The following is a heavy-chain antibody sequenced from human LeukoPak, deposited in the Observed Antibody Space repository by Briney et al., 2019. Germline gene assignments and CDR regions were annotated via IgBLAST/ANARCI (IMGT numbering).Heavy chain of an antibody. Sequence: ASVKVSCKASGYTFTSYGISWVRQAPGQGLEWMGWISAYNGNTNYAQKFQGRVTITADESTSTAYMELSSLRSEDTAVYYCARDEPRSYYDSSGYCHWGQGTLVTVSS. V-gene: IGHV1-18*01. CDR3: ARDEPRSYYDSSGYCH. CDR2: ISAYNGNT. D-gene: IGHD3-22*01. CDR1: GYTFTSYG. J-gene: IGHJ4*02.